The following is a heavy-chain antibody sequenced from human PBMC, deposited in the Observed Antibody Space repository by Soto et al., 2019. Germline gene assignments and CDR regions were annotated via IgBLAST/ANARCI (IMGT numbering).Heavy chain of an antibody. CDR3: ARGSESFDL. D-gene: IGHD1-26*01. CDR2: ISGYNGNT. J-gene: IGHJ4*02. V-gene: IGHV1-18*01. CDR1: GYTFHNYG. Sequence: QVLLMQSGPEVKNPGASVKVSCKASGYTFHNYGISWVRQVPGQGLEWMGWISGYNGNTNYAPKIQGRVTVTRDTSTATAYMELRSLRSDDTAIYYCARGSESFDLWGQGTLVTVSS.